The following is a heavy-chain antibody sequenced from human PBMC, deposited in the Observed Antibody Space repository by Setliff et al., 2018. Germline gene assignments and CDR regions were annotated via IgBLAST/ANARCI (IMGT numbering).Heavy chain of an antibody. CDR2: INHRGST. J-gene: IGHJ4*02. Sequence: TSETLSLTCAAYGGTFSDYHWTWIRQSPEKGLEWIGEINHRGSTNYNPSLKSRVTISIDTSRDQFSLKLISMIAADTAVYYCARGRNIAARLLDSWGQGTLVTV. V-gene: IGHV4-34*01. CDR3: ARGRNIAARLLDS. D-gene: IGHD6-6*01. CDR1: GGTFSDYH.